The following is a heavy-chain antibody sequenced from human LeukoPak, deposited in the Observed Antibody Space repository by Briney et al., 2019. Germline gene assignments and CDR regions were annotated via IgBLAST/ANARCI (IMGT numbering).Heavy chain of an antibody. D-gene: IGHD6-13*01. CDR2: INYSGST. Sequence: PWETLSLIRSVWGVSCSGYFWRWIREPPEKGVECGGEINYSGSTNYNPSHKSRVTISVDTSKHQFSLKPRSVTAAHAAVYLCARGCGSFPFDDWGQGTLVTVSS. CDR1: GVSCSGYF. V-gene: IGHV4-34*01. J-gene: IGHJ4*02. CDR3: ARGCGSFPFDD.